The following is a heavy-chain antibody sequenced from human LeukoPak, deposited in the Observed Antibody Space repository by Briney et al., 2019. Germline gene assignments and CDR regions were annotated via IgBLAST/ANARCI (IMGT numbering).Heavy chain of an antibody. CDR1: GVPFNAW. CDR3: TWSYSDAFNI. Sequence: GGSLRLSCAVSGVPFNAWMSWVRQAPGKGLEWVGRIKGKSAGGTTDYAAPVKGRFTILRDDSENTLYLQMNSLTTEDTAVYYCTWSYSDAFNIWGQGTMVTVSS. J-gene: IGHJ3*02. CDR2: IKGKSAGGTT. D-gene: IGHD2-21*01. V-gene: IGHV3-15*01.